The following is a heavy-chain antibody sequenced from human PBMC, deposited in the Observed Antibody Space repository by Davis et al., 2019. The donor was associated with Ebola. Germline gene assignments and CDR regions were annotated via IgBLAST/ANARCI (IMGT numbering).Heavy chain of an antibody. J-gene: IGHJ4*02. Sequence: SETLSLTCTVSGGSLSSRSYYWGWIRQPPGKGLEWIANIYYSGSTQYNPSLKSRVTISVDTSNNQFSLKLTSVTAADTAVYYCARHLIYNYDGSVYSSPYYIDYWGQGTLVTVSS. D-gene: IGHD3-22*01. V-gene: IGHV4-39*01. CDR1: GGSLSSRSYY. CDR2: IYYSGST. CDR3: ARHLIYNYDGSVYSSPYYIDY.